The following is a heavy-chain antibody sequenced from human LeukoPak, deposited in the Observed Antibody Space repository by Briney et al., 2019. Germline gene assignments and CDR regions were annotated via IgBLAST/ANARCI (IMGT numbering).Heavy chain of an antibody. D-gene: IGHD3-3*01. J-gene: IGHJ3*02. V-gene: IGHV4-4*07. CDR2: IYNNENT. Sequence: SETLSLTCTVSGDSISGYYWIWIRQPAGQGLDWIGRIYNNENTNYNPSLKSRVTMSVDTSKDQFSLKLSSVTAADTAVYFCARGSGLTAFDIWGQGTVVTVSS. CDR1: GDSISGYY. CDR3: ARGSGLTAFDI.